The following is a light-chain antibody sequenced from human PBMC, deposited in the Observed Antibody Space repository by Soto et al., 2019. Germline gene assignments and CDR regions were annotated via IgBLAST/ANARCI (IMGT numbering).Light chain of an antibody. Sequence: QSVLTQPPSVSGAPGQRVTISCTGSSSNIGASYDVHWYKQLPGRAPKLLIYGNSNRPSGVPDRFSGSKSGASASLAITGLQAEDEADYYCQSYDSGLSGYVFGTGTKLTVL. J-gene: IGLJ1*01. CDR1: SSNIGASYD. CDR2: GNS. CDR3: QSYDSGLSGYV. V-gene: IGLV1-40*01.